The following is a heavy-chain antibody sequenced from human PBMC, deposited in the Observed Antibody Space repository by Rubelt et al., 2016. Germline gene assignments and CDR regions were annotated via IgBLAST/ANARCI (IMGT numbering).Heavy chain of an antibody. CDR2: IYHSGRT. V-gene: IGHV4-31*03. Sequence: QVQLQESGPGLVRPSQTLSLTCTVSGGSISSDAYYWSWIRQLPGRGLEWIGFIYHSGRTSYNPSLKSRVSISMDTSKNQFSLRLGPRTAADTAVYYCASLLDSSSWALSDDWGQGILVTV. CDR1: GGSISSDAYY. D-gene: IGHD6-13*01. J-gene: IGHJ4*02. CDR3: ASLLDSSSWALSDD.